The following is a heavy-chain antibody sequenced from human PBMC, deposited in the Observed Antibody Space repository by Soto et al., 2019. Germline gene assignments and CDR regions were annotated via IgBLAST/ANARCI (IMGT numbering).Heavy chain of an antibody. CDR1: GYNFNSYT. CDR3: ARVVGALGHWFDP. V-gene: IGHV1-18*01. Sequence: QVQLVQSGAEVKKPGASVKVSCKASGYNFNSYTISWVRQAPGQGLEWMGRISAYNGNTNYAQKLQGRVTMTTDTSTSSAYMELRSLRSDDTAVYDCARVVGALGHWFDPWGQGTLVTVSS. D-gene: IGHD1-26*01. CDR2: ISAYNGNT. J-gene: IGHJ5*02.